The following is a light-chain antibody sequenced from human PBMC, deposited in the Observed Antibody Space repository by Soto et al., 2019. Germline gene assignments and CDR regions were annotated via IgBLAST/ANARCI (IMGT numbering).Light chain of an antibody. Sequence: DIQMTQSPSTLSASVGDRVTITCRASQTISNWLAWYQQKPGKAPKLLIYKASTLESGVPSRFSGSGSGTEFTLTISSLQPDDFATYYCQQYDNNWTFGQGTKVEI. CDR3: QQYDNNWT. CDR2: KAS. CDR1: QTISNW. J-gene: IGKJ1*01. V-gene: IGKV1-5*03.